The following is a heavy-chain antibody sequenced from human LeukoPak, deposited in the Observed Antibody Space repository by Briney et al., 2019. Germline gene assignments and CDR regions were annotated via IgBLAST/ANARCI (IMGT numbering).Heavy chain of an antibody. CDR2: ISGSGGDT. CDR3: AKGHYFGSGSPYYYYYYMDV. J-gene: IGHJ6*03. D-gene: IGHD3-10*01. Sequence: SGGSLRLSCAASGFTFSSYGMSWVRQAPGKGLEWVSAISGSGGDTYYADSVKGRFTISRDNSKNTLYLQMNSLRAEDTAIFYCAKGHYFGSGSPYYYYYYMDVWGKGTTVTISS. CDR1: GFTFSSYG. V-gene: IGHV3-23*01.